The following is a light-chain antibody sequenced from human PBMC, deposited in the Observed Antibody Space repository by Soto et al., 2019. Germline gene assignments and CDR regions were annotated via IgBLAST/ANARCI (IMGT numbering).Light chain of an antibody. J-gene: IGKJ5*01. CDR2: QTS. V-gene: IGKV3-11*01. CDR1: QTVNSR. Sequence: EIVLTQSPATLSSSPGERATLSCRASQTVNSRLAWYQHKPGQAPRLLIYQTSIRAAGIPARFSGSGSGTDFTLTISSLEPEDFAVYFCQQRYNWPPLTSGQGTRLEI. CDR3: QQRYNWPPLT.